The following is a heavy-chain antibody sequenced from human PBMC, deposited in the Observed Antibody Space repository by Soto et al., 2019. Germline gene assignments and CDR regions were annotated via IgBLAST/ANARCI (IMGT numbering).Heavy chain of an antibody. CDR1: GYTFTSYG. V-gene: IGHV1-18*01. CDR3: SRSPRNWGFDY. Sequence: ASVKVSCKDSGYTFTSYGISWVRQATGQGLEWMGWISAYNGNTNYAQKLQGRVTMTTDTSTSTAYMELSSLRSEDTAVYYWSRSPRNWGFDYWGQGTLVTVSS. J-gene: IGHJ4*02. D-gene: IGHD7-27*01. CDR2: ISAYNGNT.